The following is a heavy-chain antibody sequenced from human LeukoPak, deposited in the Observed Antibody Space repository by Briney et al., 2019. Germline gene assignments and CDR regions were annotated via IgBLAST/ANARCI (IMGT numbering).Heavy chain of an antibody. Sequence: ASVKVSCKASGDTFSSYAMRWVRQAPGRGLEWMGWINAGNGNTKYSQKFQGRVTITRDTSASTAYMELSSLRSEDTAVYYCARGFAYDTAVDYWGQGTLVTVSS. V-gene: IGHV1-3*01. CDR2: INAGNGNT. CDR3: ARGFAYDTAVDY. J-gene: IGHJ4*02. CDR1: GDTFSSYA. D-gene: IGHD3-9*01.